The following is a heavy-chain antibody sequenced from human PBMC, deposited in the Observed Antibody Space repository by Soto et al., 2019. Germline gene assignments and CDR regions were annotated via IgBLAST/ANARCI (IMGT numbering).Heavy chain of an antibody. CDR1: GGSIRTSTYS. CDR2: IFYSGST. D-gene: IGHD6-19*01. CDR3: ERVRSGPKFDY. J-gene: IGHJ4*02. V-gene: IGHV4-39*01. Sequence: KTSETLSLTCTVSGGSIRTSTYSWGWIRQPPGKGLEWIGSIFYSGSTYYNPSLKSRVTISVDTPKNRFSLKLSSETAADTAVYYCERVRSGPKFDYWGQGTLVTVS.